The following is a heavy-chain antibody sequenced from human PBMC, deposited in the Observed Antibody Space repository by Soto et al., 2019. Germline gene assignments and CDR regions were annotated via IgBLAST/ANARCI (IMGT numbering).Heavy chain of an antibody. Sequence: QVQLQQWGAGLLRPSETLSLTCAFYGGSFDDFYWSWVRQSPGKGLEWVGEISHDGGTNYSPSLASRVSILVDTSKNQFSLHLRSVTAADTGLYYCARGQLVWYGDLTPYHRDMDVWGQGSTVTVSS. D-gene: IGHD3-10*01. CDR3: ARGQLVWYGDLTPYHRDMDV. CDR2: ISHDGGT. J-gene: IGHJ6*02. V-gene: IGHV4-34*02. CDR1: GGSFDDFY.